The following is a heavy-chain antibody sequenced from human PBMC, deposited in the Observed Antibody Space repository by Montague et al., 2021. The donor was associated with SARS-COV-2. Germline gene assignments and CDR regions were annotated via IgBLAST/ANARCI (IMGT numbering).Heavy chain of an antibody. CDR3: ANLYSYGS. CDR2: ISSSGSTI. V-gene: IGHV3-48*03. D-gene: IGHD5-18*01. J-gene: IGHJ4*02. CDR1: GFSFSSYE. Sequence: SLRLSCAASGFSFSSYEMNWVRQAPGKGLEWVSYISSSGSTIYYADSVKGRFTISRDNAKNSLYLQMNSLRAEDTAVYYCANLYSYGSWGQGTLVTVSS.